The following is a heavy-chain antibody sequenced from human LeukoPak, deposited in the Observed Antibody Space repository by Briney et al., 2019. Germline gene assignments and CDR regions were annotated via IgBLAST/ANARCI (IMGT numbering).Heavy chain of an antibody. CDR2: IYYSGST. V-gene: IGHV4-31*03. D-gene: IGHD4-17*01. Sequence: PSETLSLTCTVSGGSISSGGYYWSWIRQHPGKGLEWIGCIYYSGSTYYNPSLKSRVTISVDTSKNQFSLKLSSVTAADTAVYYCARANTVTTLDYWGQGTLVTVSS. CDR1: GGSISSGGYY. CDR3: ARANTVTTLDY. J-gene: IGHJ4*02.